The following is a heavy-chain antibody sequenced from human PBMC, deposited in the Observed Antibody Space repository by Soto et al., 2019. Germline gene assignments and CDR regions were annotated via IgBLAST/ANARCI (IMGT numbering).Heavy chain of an antibody. CDR2: INPSGGST. J-gene: IGHJ3*02. CDR1: GYTFTSYY. Sequence: GASVKVSCKASGYTFTSYYMHWVRQAPGQGLEWMGIINPSGGSTSYAQKFQGRVTMTRDTSTSTVYMELSSLRSEDTAVYYCARGLPMGIAVAGGAFDIWGQGTMVTVSS. V-gene: IGHV1-46*03. D-gene: IGHD6-19*01. CDR3: ARGLPMGIAVAGGAFDI.